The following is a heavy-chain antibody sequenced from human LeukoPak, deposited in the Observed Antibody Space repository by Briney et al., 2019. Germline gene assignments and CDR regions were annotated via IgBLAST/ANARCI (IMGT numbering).Heavy chain of an antibody. J-gene: IGHJ4*02. D-gene: IGHD6-25*01. Sequence: ASVKVSCKASGYTFTNYHINWVRQATGQGLEWVVWMNPINGDSGFAQKFQGRVTITRDSSISTSYMELRSLTSEDTAVYFCARTTSFTASGYDYWGPGTLVTVSS. V-gene: IGHV1-8*03. CDR2: MNPINGDS. CDR1: GYTFTNYH. CDR3: ARTTSFTASGYDY.